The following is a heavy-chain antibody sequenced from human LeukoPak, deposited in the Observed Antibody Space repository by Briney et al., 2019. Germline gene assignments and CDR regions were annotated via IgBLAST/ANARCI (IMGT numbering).Heavy chain of an antibody. CDR1: GFTFSSYA. CDR2: ISSNGGST. V-gene: IGHV3-64*01. D-gene: IGHD5-24*01. J-gene: IGHJ4*02. Sequence: PGGSLRLSCAASGFTFSSYAMHWVRQAPGKGLEYVSAISSNGGSTYYANSVKGRFTISRDNSKNTLYLQMGSLRAEDMAVYYCARTEGDGYNNLDYWGQGTLVTVSS. CDR3: ARTEGDGYNNLDY.